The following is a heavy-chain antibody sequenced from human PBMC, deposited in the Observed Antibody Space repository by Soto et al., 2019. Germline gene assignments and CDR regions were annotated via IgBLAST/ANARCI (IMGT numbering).Heavy chain of an antibody. J-gene: IGHJ4*02. CDR2: IYSGGST. V-gene: IGHV3-53*02. CDR1: GFTVSSNY. Sequence: EVQLVETGGGLIQPGGSLRLSCAASGFTVSSNYMSWVRQAPGKGLEWVSVIYSGGSTYYADSVKGRFTIFRDNSKNTLYLQMNSLRAEDTAVYYCARAPIRYYDFWSGYEYYFDYWGQGTLVTVSS. D-gene: IGHD3-3*01. CDR3: ARAPIRYYDFWSGYEYYFDY.